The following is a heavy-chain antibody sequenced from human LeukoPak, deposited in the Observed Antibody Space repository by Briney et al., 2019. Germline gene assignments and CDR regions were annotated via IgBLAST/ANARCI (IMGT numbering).Heavy chain of an antibody. J-gene: IGHJ4*02. D-gene: IGHD3-22*01. V-gene: IGHV3-33*01. CDR1: GFSFNTYG. CDR2: TYGDGDNR. Sequence: PGGSLRLSCTASGFSFNTYGVHWVRQVPGKGLEWLAVTYGDGDNRYYADSVKARFTISRDNGRKTIYLQMNNLRDEDTAVYYCATGSGYYYSHWGQGILVTVSS. CDR3: ATGSGYYYSH.